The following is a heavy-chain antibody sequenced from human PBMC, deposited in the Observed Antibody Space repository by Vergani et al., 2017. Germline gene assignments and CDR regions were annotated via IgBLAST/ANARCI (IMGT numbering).Heavy chain of an antibody. CDR1: GGTFSSYA. D-gene: IGHD5-24*01. CDR3: ARDFGSRWLQQLDPNYYYYGMDV. J-gene: IGHJ6*02. V-gene: IGHV1-69*06. CDR2: IIPTFGTA. Sequence: QVQLVQSGAEVKKPGSSVKVSCKASGGTFSSYAISWVRQAPGQGLEWMGGIIPTFGTANYAQKFQGRVTITADKSTSTAYMELSSLRSEDTAVYYCARDFGSRWLQQLDPNYYYYGMDVWGQGTTVTVSS.